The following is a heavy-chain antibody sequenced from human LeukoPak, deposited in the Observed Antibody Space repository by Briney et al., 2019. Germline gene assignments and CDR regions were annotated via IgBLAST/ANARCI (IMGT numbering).Heavy chain of an antibody. CDR2: IYTSGST. CDR3: AKDGDGINAVDVFDI. Sequence: PSETLSLTCTVSGGSISSYYWSWIRQPAGKGLEWIGRIYTSGSTNYNPSLKSRVTISVDTSKNQFSLKLSSVTAADTAVYYCAKDGDGINAVDVFDIWGQGTMVTVSS. V-gene: IGHV4-4*07. J-gene: IGHJ3*02. D-gene: IGHD3-10*01. CDR1: GGSISSYY.